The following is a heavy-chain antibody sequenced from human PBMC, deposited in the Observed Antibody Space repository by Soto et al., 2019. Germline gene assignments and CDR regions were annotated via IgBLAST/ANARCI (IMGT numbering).Heavy chain of an antibody. CDR2: SIPVFGTA. D-gene: IGHD6-6*01. Sequence: QVQLVQSGAEVKKPGSSVKLSCKTSGGTFRNYAINWVRQAPGQGLEWMGGSIPVFGTANYAQTFQGRFTITAEESTSTANMELSSLSSADTAVYYFAIPVPKKQFVRGAFDHWGQGTLGTVAS. CDR3: AIPVPKKQFVRGAFDH. V-gene: IGHV1-69*01. CDR1: GGTFRNYA. J-gene: IGHJ4*02.